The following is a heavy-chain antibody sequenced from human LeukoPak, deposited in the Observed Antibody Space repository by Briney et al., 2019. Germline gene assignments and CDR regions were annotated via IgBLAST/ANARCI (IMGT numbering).Heavy chain of an antibody. Sequence: ASVKVSCKASGYTFTSYGISWVRQAPGQGLEWMGWITAYNDNTNYAQKLQGRVTMTTDTSTSTAYMELRSLRSDETAVYYCARALLWFGEPSHIDYWGQGTLVTASS. D-gene: IGHD3-10*01. V-gene: IGHV1-18*01. CDR3: ARALLWFGEPSHIDY. J-gene: IGHJ4*02. CDR2: ITAYNDNT. CDR1: GYTFTSYG.